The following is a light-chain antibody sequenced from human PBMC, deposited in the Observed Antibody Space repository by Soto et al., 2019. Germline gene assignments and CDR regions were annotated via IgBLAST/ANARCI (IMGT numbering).Light chain of an antibody. CDR1: QSVSSS. CDR3: QQYNNWPALT. V-gene: IGKV3-15*01. J-gene: IGKJ4*01. Sequence: EIVMTQSPATLSVSPGERATLSCRASQSVSSSLAWYQQKPGQAPRLLIYGTSTRATGIPARFSGSGAGTEFTITISSLQSEDFAVYYCQQYNNWPALTFGGGTKVEIK. CDR2: GTS.